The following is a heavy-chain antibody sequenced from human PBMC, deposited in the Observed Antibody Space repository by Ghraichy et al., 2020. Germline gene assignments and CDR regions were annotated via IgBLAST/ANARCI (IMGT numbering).Heavy chain of an antibody. D-gene: IGHD3-16*01. Sequence: SETLSLTCTVSGDSLSSDYWSWIRQPPGKGLECIGYTYYTGSTHYNPSLKNRITISVDRSKNQISLRLRSVTAADTGVYYCARGVSVKYYGMDVWGQGTTVAVS. CDR3: ARGVSVKYYGMDV. J-gene: IGHJ6*02. V-gene: IGHV4-59*01. CDR2: TYYTGST. CDR1: GDSLSSDY.